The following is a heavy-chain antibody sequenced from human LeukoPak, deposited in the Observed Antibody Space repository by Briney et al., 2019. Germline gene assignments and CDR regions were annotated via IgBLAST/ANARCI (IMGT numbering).Heavy chain of an antibody. Sequence: ASVKVSCKASGYTFTGYYMHWVRQAPGQGLEWMVWINPNSGGTNYAQRFQGRVTMTRDTSISTAYMELSRLRSDDTAVYYCARDFVDIVGNWFDPWGQGTLVTVSS. CDR2: INPNSGGT. V-gene: IGHV1-2*02. J-gene: IGHJ5*02. CDR1: GYTFTGYY. CDR3: ARDFVDIVGNWFDP. D-gene: IGHD5-12*01.